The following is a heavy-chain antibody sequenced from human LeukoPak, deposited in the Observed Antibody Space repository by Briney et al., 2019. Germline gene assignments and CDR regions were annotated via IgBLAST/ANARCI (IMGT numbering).Heavy chain of an antibody. V-gene: IGHV3-23*01. CDR3: AKSVGLRYFDWLLPYYFDY. CDR1: GFTFSSYA. CDR2: ISGSGGST. Sequence: GGSLRLSCAASGFTFSSYAMSWVRQAPGKGLEWVSAISGSGGSTYYADSVKGRFTVSRDNSKNTLYLQMNSLRAEDTAVYYCAKSVGLRYFDWLLPYYFDYWGQGTLVTVSS. J-gene: IGHJ4*02. D-gene: IGHD3-9*01.